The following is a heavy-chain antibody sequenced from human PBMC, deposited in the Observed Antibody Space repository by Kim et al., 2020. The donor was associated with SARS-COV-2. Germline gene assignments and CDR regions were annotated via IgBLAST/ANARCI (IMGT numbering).Heavy chain of an antibody. CDR3: ARMGYGGNVGY. D-gene: IGHD4-17*01. J-gene: IGHJ4*02. CDR2: T. Sequence: TYYTPSLKSRVTISLDTSKNQFSLKLSSVTAADTAVYYCARMGYGGNVGYWGQGTLVTVSS. V-gene: IGHV4-31*02.